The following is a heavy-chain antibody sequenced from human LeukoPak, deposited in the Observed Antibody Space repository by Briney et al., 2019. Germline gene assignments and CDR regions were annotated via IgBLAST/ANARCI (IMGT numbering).Heavy chain of an antibody. CDR1: GFTFSSYG. CDR2: IRYDGSNK. Sequence: GGSLRLSCAASGFTFSSYGMHWVRQAPGKGLEWVAFIRYDGSNKYYADSVKGRFTISRDNSKNTLYLQMNSLRAEDTAVYYCAKDRRGQWSPLLSYMDVWGKGTTVTISS. J-gene: IGHJ6*03. D-gene: IGHD2-15*01. CDR3: AKDRRGQWSPLLSYMDV. V-gene: IGHV3-30*02.